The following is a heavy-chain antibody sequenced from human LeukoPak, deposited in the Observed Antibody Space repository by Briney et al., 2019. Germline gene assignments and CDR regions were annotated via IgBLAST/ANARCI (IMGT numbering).Heavy chain of an antibody. J-gene: IGHJ6*02. Sequence: SETLSLTRSVCGGSLSSYYWSWMRQPPAKGLEWVGYVYYKWSTNYNPSLKSRVTISVDTSKNQFSLKLSSVTAADTAVYYCARVSRVKEWSGTHYYYYYGMDVWGQGTTVTVSS. CDR1: GGSLSSYY. V-gene: IGHV4-59*01. CDR3: ARVSRVKEWSGTHYYYYYGMDV. D-gene: IGHD6-19*01. CDR2: VYYKWST.